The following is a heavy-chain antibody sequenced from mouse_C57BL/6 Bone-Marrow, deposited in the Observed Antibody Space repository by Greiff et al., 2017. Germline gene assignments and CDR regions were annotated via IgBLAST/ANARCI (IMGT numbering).Heavy chain of an antibody. CDR1: GYTFTSYG. Sequence: LVESGAELARPGASVKLSCKASGYTFTSYGISWVKQRTGQGLEWIGEIYPRSGNTYYNEKFKGKATLTADKSSSTAYMELRSLTSEDSAVYFCASQAYYSNYGYVDVWGTGTTVTVSS. CDR2: IYPRSGNT. D-gene: IGHD2-5*01. J-gene: IGHJ1*03. CDR3: ASQAYYSNYGYVDV. V-gene: IGHV1-81*01.